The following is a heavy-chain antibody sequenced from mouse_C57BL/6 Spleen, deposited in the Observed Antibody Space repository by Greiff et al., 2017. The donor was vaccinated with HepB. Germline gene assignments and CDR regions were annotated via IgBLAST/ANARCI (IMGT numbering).Heavy chain of an antibody. V-gene: IGHV1-53*01. CDR1: GYTFTSYW. CDR2: INPSNGGT. D-gene: IGHD1-1*01. Sequence: VKLQQPGTELVKPGASVKLSCKASGYTFTSYWMHWVKQRPGQGLEWIGNINPSNGGTNYNEKFKSKATLTVDKSSSTAYMQLSSLTSEDSAVYYCARYDYYGSKFAYWGQGTLVTVSA. CDR3: ARYDYYGSKFAY. J-gene: IGHJ3*01.